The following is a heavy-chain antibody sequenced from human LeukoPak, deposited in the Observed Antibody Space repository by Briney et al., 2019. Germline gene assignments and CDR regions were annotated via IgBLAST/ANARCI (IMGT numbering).Heavy chain of an antibody. CDR1: WLPFEIYA. D-gene: IGHD4-23*01. Sequence: GGSLRLSRGACWLPFEIYAEHDVRQAPGKGLEWVSLISGDGGSTYYADSVKGRFTISRDNSKNSLNLQMNNLRTEDTALYYCARGERGGTFHFWGQGTLVTVSS. J-gene: IGHJ4*02. CDR3: ARGERGGTFHF. CDR2: ISGDGGST. V-gene: IGHV3-43*02.